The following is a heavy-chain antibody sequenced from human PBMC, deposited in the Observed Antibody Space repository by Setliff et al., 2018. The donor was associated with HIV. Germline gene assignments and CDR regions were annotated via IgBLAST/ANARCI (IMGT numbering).Heavy chain of an antibody. D-gene: IGHD1-20*01. CDR3: ARDLWGTYNGYLHY. CDR1: GFTLSSYT. J-gene: IGHJ4*02. CDR2: ITGAGSGI. V-gene: IGHV3-48*04. Sequence: SGGSLRLSCAASGFTLSSYTMHWVRQAPGKALEWVSYITGAGSGIDYADSVKGRFTISRDNAKNSLFLQMNNLTVDDTGLYFCARDLWGTYNGYLHYWGRGTLVTVSS.